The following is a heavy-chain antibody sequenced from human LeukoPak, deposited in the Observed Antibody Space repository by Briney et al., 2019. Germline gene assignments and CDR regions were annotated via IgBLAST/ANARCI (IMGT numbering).Heavy chain of an antibody. CDR2: ISYDGSNK. J-gene: IGHJ4*02. CDR1: GFTFSSYA. D-gene: IGHD6-19*01. V-gene: IGHV3-30-3*01. CDR3: AKGGSGWFGYYFDF. Sequence: GALRLSCAASGFTFSSYAMHWVRQAPGKGLEWVAVISYDGSNKYYADSVKGRFTISRDNSKNTLYLQMNSLRAEDTAVYYCAKGGSGWFGYYFDFWGQGTLVTVSS.